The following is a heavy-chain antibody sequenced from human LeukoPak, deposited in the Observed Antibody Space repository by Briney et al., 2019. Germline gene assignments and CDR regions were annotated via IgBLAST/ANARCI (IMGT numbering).Heavy chain of an antibody. CDR2: IWYDGSNK. V-gene: IGHV3-33*06. J-gene: IGHJ4*02. CDR1: GFTFSSYG. CDR3: AKGPRVAAAGTGH. Sequence: GRSLRLSCAASGFTFSSYGMHWVRQAPGKGLEWVAVIWYDGSNKYYADSVKGRFTISRDNSKNTLYLQMNSLRVEDTALYYCAKGPRVAAAGTGHWGPGTLVTVSS. D-gene: IGHD6-13*01.